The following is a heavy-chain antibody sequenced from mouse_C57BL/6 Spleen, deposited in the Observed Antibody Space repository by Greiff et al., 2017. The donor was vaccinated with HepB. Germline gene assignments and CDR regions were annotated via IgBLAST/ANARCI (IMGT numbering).Heavy chain of an antibody. CDR2: IDPSDSET. V-gene: IGHV1-52*01. CDR3: ARATVVADRFDY. J-gene: IGHJ2*01. D-gene: IGHD1-1*01. Sequence: QVQLQQSGAELVRPGSSVKLSCKASGYTFTSYWMHWVKQRPIQGLEWIGNIDPSDSETHYNQKFKDKATLTVDKSSSTAYMQLSSLTSEDSAVYYCARATVVADRFDYWGQGTTLTVSS. CDR1: GYTFTSYW.